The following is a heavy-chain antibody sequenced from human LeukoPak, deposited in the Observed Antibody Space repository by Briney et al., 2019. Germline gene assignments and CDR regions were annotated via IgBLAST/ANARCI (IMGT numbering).Heavy chain of an antibody. J-gene: IGHJ4*02. V-gene: IGHV1-18*01. D-gene: IGHD3-9*01. Sequence: EASVKVSCKASGYTFTSYGISWVRQATGQGLEWMGWISAYNGNTNYAQKLQGRVTMTTDTSTSTAYMELRSLRSDDTAVYYCARDAYYDILTGPPHYFDYWGQGTLVTVSS. CDR2: ISAYNGNT. CDR1: GYTFTSYG. CDR3: ARDAYYDILTGPPHYFDY.